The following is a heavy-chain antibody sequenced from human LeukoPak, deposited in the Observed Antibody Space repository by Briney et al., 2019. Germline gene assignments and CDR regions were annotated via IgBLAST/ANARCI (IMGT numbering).Heavy chain of an antibody. J-gene: IGHJ4*02. CDR2: INPNNGGT. Sequence: GASVKVSCKASGYTFTGHYMHWVRQAPGQGLEWMGWINPNNGGTNYAQKFQGRVTMTRDTSISTAYMELSRLRYDDTSVYYCARETYIYRYGPQVDYWGQGTLVTVSS. CDR3: ARETYIYRYGPQVDY. D-gene: IGHD5-18*01. V-gene: IGHV1-2*02. CDR1: GYTFTGHY.